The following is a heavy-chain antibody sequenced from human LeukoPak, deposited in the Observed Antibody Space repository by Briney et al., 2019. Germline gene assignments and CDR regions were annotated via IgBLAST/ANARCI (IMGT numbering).Heavy chain of an antibody. CDR1: GYTFTGYY. CDR2: INPNSGGT. Sequence: AASVKVSCKASGYTFTGYYMHWVRQAPGQGLEWMGWINPNSGGTNYAQKFQGRVTMTRDTSISTAYMELSRLRSDDTAVYYCARARITMIVVVTDAAFDIWGQGTMVTVSS. D-gene: IGHD3-22*01. V-gene: IGHV1-2*02. J-gene: IGHJ3*02. CDR3: ARARITMIVVVTDAAFDI.